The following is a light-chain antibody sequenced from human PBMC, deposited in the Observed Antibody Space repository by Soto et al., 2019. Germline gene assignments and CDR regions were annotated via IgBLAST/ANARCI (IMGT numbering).Light chain of an antibody. Sequence: ILMTQSPSTLSVSPGERATLXXRASQSVDSYLAWYQQKPGKPPSXLIYAVSTRATGIPARFSGSGSGTEFTLTISSLHSEDFAVYYCQQHNDWTRTFGEGTKVDIK. V-gene: IGKV3-15*01. J-gene: IGKJ4*02. CDR1: QSVDSY. CDR2: AVS. CDR3: QQHNDWTRT.